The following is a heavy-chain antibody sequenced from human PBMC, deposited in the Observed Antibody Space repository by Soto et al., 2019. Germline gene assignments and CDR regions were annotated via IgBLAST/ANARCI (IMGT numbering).Heavy chain of an antibody. D-gene: IGHD3-10*01. V-gene: IGHV2-5*02. CDR2: IYWDDDK. CDR3: AHTDYEDYGSYGPAYNWFDP. J-gene: IGHJ5*02. CDR1: GFSLSTSGVG. Sequence: SGPTLVNPTQTLTLTCTFSGFSLSTSGVGVGWIRQPPGKALEWLALIYWDDDKRYSPSLKSRLTITKDTSKNQVVLTMTNMDPVDTATYYCAHTDYEDYGSYGPAYNWFDPWGQGTLVTVSS.